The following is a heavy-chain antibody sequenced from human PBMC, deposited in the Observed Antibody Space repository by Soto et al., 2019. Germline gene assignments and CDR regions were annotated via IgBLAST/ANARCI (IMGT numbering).Heavy chain of an antibody. V-gene: IGHV3-23*01. Sequence: VQLLESGGGLVQPGGSLRLSCAASGFTFSDYALIWVRQTPGKGLEWVSGISTGGTTTYYADSVKGRSTISRDNSNNTLYLRLNNLRAEDTAVYYCAKSQDDILSGYDFWGQGSRVTVSS. D-gene: IGHD3-9*01. CDR3: AKSQDDILSGYDF. J-gene: IGHJ4*02. CDR2: ISTGGTTT. CDR1: GFTFSDYA.